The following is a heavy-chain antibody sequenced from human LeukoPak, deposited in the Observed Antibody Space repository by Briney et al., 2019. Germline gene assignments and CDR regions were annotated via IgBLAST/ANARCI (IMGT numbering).Heavy chain of an antibody. CDR2: ISYDGSNK. J-gene: IGHJ6*03. Sequence: PGGSLRLSCAASGFIFSNYAMHWVRQAPGKGLEWVAMISYDGSNKFNSDSVRGRFTISRDNSKNTLYLQMNSLRSEDTAVYYCTRDGSSWYASYYYYMDVWGKGTTVTVSS. CDR3: TRDGSSWYASYYYYMDV. D-gene: IGHD6-13*01. CDR1: GFIFSNYA. V-gene: IGHV3-30*04.